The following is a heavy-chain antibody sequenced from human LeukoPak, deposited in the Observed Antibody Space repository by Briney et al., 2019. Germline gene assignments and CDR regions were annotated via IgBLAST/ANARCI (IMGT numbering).Heavy chain of an antibody. D-gene: IGHD3-9*01. Sequence: GGSLRLSCAASGFTFSRYVMSWVRQAPGKGLEWVSAISDSGGSTYYADSVKGRFTISRDNAKNSLYLQMNSLRAEDTAVYYCASAPQCYDILTGLDYWGQGTLVTVSS. CDR2: ISDSGGST. CDR3: ASAPQCYDILTGLDY. CDR1: GFTFSRYV. J-gene: IGHJ4*02. V-gene: IGHV3-23*01.